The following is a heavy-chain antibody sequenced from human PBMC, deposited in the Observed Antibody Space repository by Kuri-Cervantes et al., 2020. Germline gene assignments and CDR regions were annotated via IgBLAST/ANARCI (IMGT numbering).Heavy chain of an antibody. CDR3: AKDWGFGRENYFGY. D-gene: IGHD7-27*01. CDR2: ISWNSGSI. V-gene: IGHV3-9*01. Sequence: SLKISCVTSGFKFDDYAMHWVRQAPEKGLEWVSGISWNSGSIGYADSVKGRFTISRDNAKNSLYLQMNNLRPEDTALYCCAKDWGFGRENYFGYWGQGTLVTVSS. J-gene: IGHJ4*02. CDR1: GFKFDDYA.